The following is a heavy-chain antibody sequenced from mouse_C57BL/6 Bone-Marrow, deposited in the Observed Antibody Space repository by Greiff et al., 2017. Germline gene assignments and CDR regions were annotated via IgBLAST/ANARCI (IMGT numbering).Heavy chain of an antibody. J-gene: IGHJ2*01. D-gene: IGHD1-1*01. CDR2: IYPRSGNT. V-gene: IGHV1-81*01. CDR3: ARYPFYYGSYYFDY. Sequence: QVQLQQSGAELARPGASVKLSCKASGYTFTSYGISWVKQRTGQGLEWIGEIYPRSGNTYYNEKFKGKATLTADKSSSTAYMELRSLTSDDSAVYFCARYPFYYGSYYFDYWGQGTTLTVSS. CDR1: GYTFTSYG.